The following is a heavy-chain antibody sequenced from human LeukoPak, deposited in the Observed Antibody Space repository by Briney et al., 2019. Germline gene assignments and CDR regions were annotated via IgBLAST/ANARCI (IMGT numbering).Heavy chain of an antibody. D-gene: IGHD2-15*01. J-gene: IGHJ3*02. V-gene: IGHV3-21*01. CDR1: GFTFSSYS. CDR3: ARDGIWSSENDAFDI. Sequence: PGGSLRLSCAASGFTFSSYSMNWVRQAPGKGLEWVSSISSSSSYIYYADSVKGRFTISRDNAKNSLYLQMNSLRAEDTAVYNRARDGIWSSENDAFDIWGQGTMVTVSS. CDR2: ISSSSSYI.